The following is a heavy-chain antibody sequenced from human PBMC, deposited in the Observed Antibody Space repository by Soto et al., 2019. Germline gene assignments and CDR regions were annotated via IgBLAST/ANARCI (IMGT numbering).Heavy chain of an antibody. CDR2: TYYRSKWYN. V-gene: IGHV6-1*01. CDR1: GDSVSSNSAA. Sequence: QSQTLSLTCAISGDSVSSNSAAWNWIRQSPSRGLEWLGRTYYRSKWYNDYAVSVKSRMTINPDTSKNQFSLHLNSVTPEDTAVYYCARDQVFETNDAFDVWGQGTMVTVSS. CDR3: ARDQVFETNDAFDV. J-gene: IGHJ3*01.